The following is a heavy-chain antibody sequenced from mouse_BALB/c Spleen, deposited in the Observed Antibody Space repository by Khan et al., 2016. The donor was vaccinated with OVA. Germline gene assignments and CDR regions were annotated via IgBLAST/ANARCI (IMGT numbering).Heavy chain of an antibody. Sequence: MQLEESGGGLVQPVGSLKLSCAASGFDFSRYWMSWVRQAPGKGLEWIGEINPDSSTINYTPSLKDKFIISRDNAKNTLYLQMSKVRSEDTALYYCARLGYYGYFNVWGAGTTVTVSS. CDR2: INPDSSTI. CDR3: ARLGYYGYFNV. J-gene: IGHJ1*01. D-gene: IGHD2-2*01. CDR1: GFDFSRYW. V-gene: IGHV4-1*02.